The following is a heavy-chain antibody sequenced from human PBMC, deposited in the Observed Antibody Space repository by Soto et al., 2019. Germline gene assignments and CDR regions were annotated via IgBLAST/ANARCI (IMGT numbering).Heavy chain of an antibody. CDR1: GGTFSSYA. D-gene: IGHD6-19*01. V-gene: IGHV1-69*06. CDR2: IIPIFGTA. J-gene: IGHJ4*02. CDR3: ARSDPSGYSSGSFDY. Sequence: GASVKVSCKASGGTFSSYAISWVRQAPGQGLEWMGGIIPIFGTANYAQKFQGRVTITADKSTSTAYMELSSLRSEDTAVYYRARSDPSGYSSGSFDYWGQGTLVTVSS.